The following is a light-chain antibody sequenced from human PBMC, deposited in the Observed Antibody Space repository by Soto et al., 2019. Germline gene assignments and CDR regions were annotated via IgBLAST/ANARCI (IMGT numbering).Light chain of an antibody. CDR2: EVS. J-gene: IGLJ3*02. V-gene: IGLV2-14*03. Sequence: QSALTQPASVSGSPGQSITISCTGTSSDVGAYNYVSWYQQHPGKAPKLMIYEVSNRPSGVSNRFSGSKSANTASLPISGLQAGDEADYYCSSYTSSTTWLFGGGTQLAVL. CDR3: SSYTSSTTWL. CDR1: SSDVGAYNY.